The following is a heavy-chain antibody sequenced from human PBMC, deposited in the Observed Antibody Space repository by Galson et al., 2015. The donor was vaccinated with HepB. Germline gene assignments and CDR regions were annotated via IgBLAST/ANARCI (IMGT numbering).Heavy chain of an antibody. D-gene: IGHD3-22*01. V-gene: IGHV1-18*04. CDR3: GAYYYDSSGWGEYFQH. CDR1: GYTFISYG. Sequence: SVKVSCKASGYTFISYGISWVRQAPGQGLEWMGWISAYNGNTNYAQKLQGRVTMTTDTSTSTAYMELRSLRSDDTAVYYCGAYYYDSSGWGEYFQHWGQGTLVTVSS. J-gene: IGHJ1*01. CDR2: ISAYNGNT.